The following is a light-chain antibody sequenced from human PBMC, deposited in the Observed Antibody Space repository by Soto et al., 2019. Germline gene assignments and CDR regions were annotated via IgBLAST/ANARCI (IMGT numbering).Light chain of an antibody. V-gene: IGKV1-12*01. Sequence: DIQITQSPSSLSASIVDRVSITCRASQGISSLLAWYQQKPGKAPKLLIYAASSLQSGVPSRFSGSGSGTDFSLTISSLQPEDFATYYCQQANSFPWTFGQGTKVDIK. CDR1: QGISSL. CDR2: AAS. J-gene: IGKJ1*01. CDR3: QQANSFPWT.